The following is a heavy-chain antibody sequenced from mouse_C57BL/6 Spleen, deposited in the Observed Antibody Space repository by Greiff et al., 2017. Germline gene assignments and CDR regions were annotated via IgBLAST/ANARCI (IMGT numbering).Heavy chain of an antibody. CDR3: ARYRGLTGPYFDH. J-gene: IGHJ2*01. Sequence: EVKLEESGGGLVQPGGSLSLSCAASGFTFTDYYMSWVRQPPGKALEWLGFIRNKANGYTTEYSASVKGRFTISRDTTQSILYLHMNALRAEDSATYYCARYRGLTGPYFDHRGQGTTLTVSS. V-gene: IGHV7-3*01. CDR2: IRNKANGYTT. D-gene: IGHD4-1*01. CDR1: GFTFTDYY.